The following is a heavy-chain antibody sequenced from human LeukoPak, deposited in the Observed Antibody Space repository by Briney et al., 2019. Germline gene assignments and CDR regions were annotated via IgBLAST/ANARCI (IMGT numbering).Heavy chain of an antibody. CDR1: GFTFSSYG. D-gene: IGHD6-13*01. Sequence: GRSLRLSCAASGFTFSSYGMHWVRQAPGKGLEWVAVIWYDGSNKYYADSVKGRFTISRDNSKNTLYLQMNSLRAEDTAVYYCAKDGGIAAANTGVIWYIDYWGQGTLVTVSS. CDR3: AKDGGIAAANTGVIWYIDY. J-gene: IGHJ4*02. CDR2: IWYDGSNK. V-gene: IGHV3-33*06.